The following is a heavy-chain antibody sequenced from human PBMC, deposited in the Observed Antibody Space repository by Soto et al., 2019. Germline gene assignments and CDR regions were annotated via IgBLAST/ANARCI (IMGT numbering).Heavy chain of an antibody. J-gene: IGHJ3*02. CDR3: AKDRPPRVLEWLLFHAFDI. D-gene: IGHD3-3*01. CDR1: GFTFDDYA. V-gene: IGHV3-9*01. CDR2: ISWNSGSI. Sequence: QPGGSLRLSCAASGFTFDDYAMHWVRQAPGKGLEWVSGISWNSGSIGYADSVKGRFTISRDNAKNSLYLQMNSLRAEDTALYYCAKDRPPRVLEWLLFHAFDIWGQGTMVTVSS.